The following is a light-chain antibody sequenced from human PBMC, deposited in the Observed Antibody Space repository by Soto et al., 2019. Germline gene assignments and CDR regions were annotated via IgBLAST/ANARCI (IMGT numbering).Light chain of an antibody. CDR1: SSDIGGYKY. CDR3: SSYTGGSTYV. CDR2: DVS. J-gene: IGLJ1*01. V-gene: IGLV2-14*01. Sequence: QSVLTQPASVSGSPGQSITISCTGTSSDIGGYKYVSWYQQHPGKAPKLMIYDVSNRPSGVSNRVSGSKSGNTATLTISGLHGEDEAEYYCSSYTGGSTYVFGTGTKLTVL.